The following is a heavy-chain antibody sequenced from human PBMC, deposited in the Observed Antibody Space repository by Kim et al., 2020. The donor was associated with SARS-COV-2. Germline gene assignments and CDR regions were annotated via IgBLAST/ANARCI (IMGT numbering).Heavy chain of an antibody. V-gene: IGHV5-51*01. CDR3: ARLAVAGTDGMDV. J-gene: IGHJ6*02. Sequence: SPSFRGKVTISADKSISTAYLQWSSLKAADTAMYYCARLAVAGTDGMDVWGQGTTVTVSS. D-gene: IGHD6-19*01.